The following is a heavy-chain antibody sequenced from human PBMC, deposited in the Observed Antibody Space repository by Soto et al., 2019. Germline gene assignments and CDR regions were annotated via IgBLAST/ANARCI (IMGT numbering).Heavy chain of an antibody. J-gene: IGHJ5*02. CDR1: GFTFSGYA. V-gene: IGHV3-11*01. Sequence: GGSLRLSCAASGFTFSGYAMSWARQAPGKGLEWVSYISSSGSTIYYADSVKGRFTISRDNAKNSLYLQMNSLRAEDTAVYYCARVLVFYGGFDPWGQGTLVTVSS. D-gene: IGHD2-21*02. CDR2: ISSSGSTI. CDR3: ARVLVFYGGFDP.